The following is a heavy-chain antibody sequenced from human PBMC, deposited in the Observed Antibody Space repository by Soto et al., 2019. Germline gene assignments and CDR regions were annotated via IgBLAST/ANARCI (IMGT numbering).Heavy chain of an antibody. V-gene: IGHV3-7*01. J-gene: IGHJ4*02. CDR3: ARDSRTTTVVKD. CDR1: GFTFSSYW. CDR2: IKQDGSEK. D-gene: IGHD4-17*01. Sequence: EVQLVESGGGLVQPGGSLRLSCAASGFTFSSYWMSWVRQAPGKGLEWVANIKQDGSEKYYVDFVKGRFTISRDNAKNSLYPPMNSLRAEDTAVYYCARDSRTTTVVKDWGQGTLVTVSS.